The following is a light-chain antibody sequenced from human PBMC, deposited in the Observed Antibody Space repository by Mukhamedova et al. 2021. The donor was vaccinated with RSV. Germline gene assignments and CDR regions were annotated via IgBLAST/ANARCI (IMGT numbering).Light chain of an antibody. J-gene: IGKJ4*01. CDR3: QQTYTSPLS. Sequence: WYQRRVHGKAPQLLIHSASTLQTGVSSRFSGGGSGTDFSLTVTSLQREDFALYFCQQTYTSPLSFGGWTRVEIK. V-gene: IGKV1-39*01. CDR2: SAS.